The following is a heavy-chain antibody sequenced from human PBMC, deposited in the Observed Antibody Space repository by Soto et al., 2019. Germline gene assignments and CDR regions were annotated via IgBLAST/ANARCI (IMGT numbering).Heavy chain of an antibody. D-gene: IGHD6-19*01. J-gene: IGHJ4*02. Sequence: ASVEVSCKTSGYTFTDFDMHWVLQAPGEGLEWMGWINPNSGGTKYAQNFQGWVTMTRDTSISTAYMELSRLRSDDTAVYYCATSRTSIAVAGETEYYFDYWGQGTLVTVSS. CDR1: GYTFTDFD. CDR2: INPNSGGT. V-gene: IGHV1-2*04. CDR3: ATSRTSIAVAGETEYYFDY.